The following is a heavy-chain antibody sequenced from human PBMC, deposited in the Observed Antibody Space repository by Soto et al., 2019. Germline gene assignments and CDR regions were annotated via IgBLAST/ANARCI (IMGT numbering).Heavy chain of an antibody. CDR3: ARDLDTSLGYSYYSGMDV. CDR1: GFTFSTYG. V-gene: IGHV3-33*01. Sequence: QVHLVESGGGVVQPGRSLRLSCAASGFTFSTYGMHWVRQAPGKGLEWVALIWHDGSKKYFADSVRGRFTISRDNSKNTHYLQMNSLRVEDTAVYYCARDLDTSLGYSYYSGMDVWGQGTTVTVSS. J-gene: IGHJ6*02. CDR2: IWHDGSKK. D-gene: IGHD5-18*01.